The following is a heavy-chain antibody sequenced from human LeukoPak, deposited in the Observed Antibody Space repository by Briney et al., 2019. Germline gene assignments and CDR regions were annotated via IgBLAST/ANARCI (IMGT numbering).Heavy chain of an antibody. Sequence: GDSVKVSCKASGYTFTSYGISWVRQAPGQGLEWMGWISAYNGNTNYAQQTQGRVTKANDPSTSTACMELRSLRSDDTGVYYCAGGEAVTPGGYYYGMDVGGQGTTVTVSS. CDR3: AGGEAVTPGGYYYGMDV. V-gene: IGHV1-18*01. CDR2: ISAYNGNT. D-gene: IGHD6-19*01. CDR1: GYTFTSYG. J-gene: IGHJ6*02.